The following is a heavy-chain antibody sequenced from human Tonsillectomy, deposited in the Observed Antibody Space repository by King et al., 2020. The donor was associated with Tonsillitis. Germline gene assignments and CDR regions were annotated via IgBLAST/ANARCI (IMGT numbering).Heavy chain of an antibody. CDR3: AEDLGWELLIYDY. J-gene: IGHJ4*02. CDR1: GFTFSSYG. V-gene: IGHV3-30*18. D-gene: IGHD1-26*01. CDR2: ISYDGSNK. Sequence: QLVQSGGGVVQPGRSLRLSCAASGFTFSSYGMHWVRQAPGKGLEWVSVISYDGSNKDYADSVKGRFTISRDNSKNTVYLQMNSLRAEDTAVYYCAEDLGWELLIYDYWGQGTLVTVSS.